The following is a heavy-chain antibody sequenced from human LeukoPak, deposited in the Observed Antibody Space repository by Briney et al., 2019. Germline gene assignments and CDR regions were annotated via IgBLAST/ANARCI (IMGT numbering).Heavy chain of an antibody. D-gene: IGHD3-10*01. CDR2: MNPNSGNT. CDR3: ARVRGEFRRYNWFDP. Sequence: ASVKVSCKASGYTFTSYDINWVRQATGQGLEWMGWMNPNSGNTGYAQKFQGRVTMTRNTSISTAYMELSSLRSEDTAVYYCARVRGEFRRYNWFDPWGQGTLVTVSS. J-gene: IGHJ5*02. CDR1: GYTFTSYD. V-gene: IGHV1-8*01.